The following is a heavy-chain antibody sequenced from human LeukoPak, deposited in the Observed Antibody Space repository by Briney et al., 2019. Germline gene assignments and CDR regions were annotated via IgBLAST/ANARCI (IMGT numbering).Heavy chain of an antibody. CDR2: ITTGRGET. D-gene: IGHD3-10*01. CDR3: ARDSGERGSGSYLIAY. V-gene: IGHV1-3*04. CDR1: GYTFTDYA. J-gene: IGHJ4*02. Sequence: ASVKVSCKASGYTFTDYALHWVRQAPGQSLEWMGWITTGRGETRYSQEVQRRITFTRDTSASTVYMDLSDLRSDDTAVYYCARDSGERGSGSYLIAYWGQGTLVTVSS.